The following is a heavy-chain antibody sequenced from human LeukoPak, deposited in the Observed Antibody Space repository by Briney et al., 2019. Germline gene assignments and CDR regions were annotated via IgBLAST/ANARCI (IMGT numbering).Heavy chain of an antibody. D-gene: IGHD2-2*01. Sequence: SETLSLTCAVYGGSFSGYYWSWIRQPPGKGLEWIGEINHSGSTNYNPSLKSRVTISVDTSKNQFSLKLSSVTAADTAVYYCARYCSSTRCYNRFDYWGQGTLVTVSS. CDR2: INHSGST. CDR1: GGSFSGYY. V-gene: IGHV4-34*01. J-gene: IGHJ4*02. CDR3: ARYCSSTRCYNRFDY.